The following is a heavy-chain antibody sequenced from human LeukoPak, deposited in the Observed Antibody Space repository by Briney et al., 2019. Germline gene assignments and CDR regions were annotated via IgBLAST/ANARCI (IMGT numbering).Heavy chain of an antibody. V-gene: IGHV3-9*01. CDR1: GFTFDDYA. CDR3: ARLKAGN. J-gene: IGHJ1*01. D-gene: IGHD2-8*01. Sequence: PGRSLRLSCAASGFTFDDYAMHWVRQAPGKGLEWVSGISWNSGSIGYADSVKGRFTISRDNAKNSLYLQMNSLRAEDTAVYYCARLKAGNWGPGSLVTVPS. CDR2: ISWNSGSI.